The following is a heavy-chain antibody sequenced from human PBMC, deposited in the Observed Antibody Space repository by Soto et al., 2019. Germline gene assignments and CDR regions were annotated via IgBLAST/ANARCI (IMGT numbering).Heavy chain of an antibody. Sequence: SLRLSGASSGFTFTSYGMHWVRQAPGKGLEWLAVIWYDGSNKYYADSVKGRFTISSGNSKNTQYLQMNSLRAEETAVYYCAREAVAGYYYYGMDVWGQGTTVTVSS. V-gene: IGHV3-33*01. J-gene: IGHJ6*02. D-gene: IGHD6-19*01. CDR1: GFTFTSYG. CDR2: IWYDGSNK. CDR3: AREAVAGYYYYGMDV.